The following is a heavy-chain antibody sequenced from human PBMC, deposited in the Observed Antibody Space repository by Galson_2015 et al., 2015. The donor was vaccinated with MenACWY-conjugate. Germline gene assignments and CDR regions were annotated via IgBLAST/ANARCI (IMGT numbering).Heavy chain of an antibody. Sequence: SLRLSCAASGFTFSSYAMHWVRQAPGKGLEWVAVISYDGSNKYYADSVKGRFTISRDNSKNTLYLQMNSLRAEDTAVYDCARDVTSQFDYWGQGTLVTVSS. J-gene: IGHJ4*02. V-gene: IGHV3-30*04. CDR3: ARDVTSQFDY. D-gene: IGHD5-18*01. CDR2: ISYDGSNK. CDR1: GFTFSSYA.